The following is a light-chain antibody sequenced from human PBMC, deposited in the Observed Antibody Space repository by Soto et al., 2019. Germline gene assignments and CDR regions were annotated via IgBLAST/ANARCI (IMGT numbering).Light chain of an antibody. CDR1: QSVSSSD. CDR2: GAS. CDR3: QQFDNSWT. V-gene: IGKV3-20*01. J-gene: IGKJ1*01. Sequence: EIVLTQSPGTLSLSPGERATLSCRASQSVSSSDLAWYQQKPGQAPRLLIYGASSRATGIPDRFSGSGSGTDFTLTISRLEPEDFAVYSCQQFDNSWTFGQGTKVEIK.